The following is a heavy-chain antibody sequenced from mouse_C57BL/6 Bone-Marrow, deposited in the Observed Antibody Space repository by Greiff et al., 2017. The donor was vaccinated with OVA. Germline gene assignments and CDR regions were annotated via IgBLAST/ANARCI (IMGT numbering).Heavy chain of an antibody. CDR3: TPSTVVATGGD. J-gene: IGHJ2*01. V-gene: IGHV14-4*01. D-gene: IGHD1-1*01. CDR1: GFNIKDDY. Sequence: DVQLQESGAELVRPGASVKLSCTASGFNIKDDYMHWVKQRPEQGLEWIGWIDPENGDTEYASKFQGKATITADTSSNTADLQLSSLTSEDTAVYYCTPSTVVATGGDWGQGTTLTVSS. CDR2: IDPENGDT.